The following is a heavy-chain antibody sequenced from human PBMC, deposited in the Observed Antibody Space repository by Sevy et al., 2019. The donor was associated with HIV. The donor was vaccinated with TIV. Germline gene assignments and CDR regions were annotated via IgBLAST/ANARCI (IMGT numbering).Heavy chain of an antibody. Sequence: ASVKVSCKASGYTFTGQYIHWVRQAPGRGLEWMGWINPNNGDTNYAQEFQGRVTMTRDTSISTAYMELRELKSDDTVIYYCARDLRLRGYSYGSLDYWGQGTLVTVSS. V-gene: IGHV1-2*02. CDR3: ARDLRLRGYSYGSLDY. D-gene: IGHD5-18*01. J-gene: IGHJ4*02. CDR1: GYTFTGQY. CDR2: INPNNGDT.